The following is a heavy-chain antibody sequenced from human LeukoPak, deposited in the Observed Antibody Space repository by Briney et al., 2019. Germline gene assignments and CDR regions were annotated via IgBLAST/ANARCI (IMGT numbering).Heavy chain of an antibody. Sequence: SQTLSLTCTVSGGSISSGSYYWSWSRQPAGKGLEWIGRIYTSGSTNYNPSLKSRVTISVDTSKNQFSLKLSSVTAADTAVYYCASMRVRGVIITGAIDYWGQGTLVTVSS. CDR3: ASMRVRGVIITGAIDY. V-gene: IGHV4-61*02. D-gene: IGHD3-10*01. CDR1: GGSISSGSYY. J-gene: IGHJ4*02. CDR2: IYTSGST.